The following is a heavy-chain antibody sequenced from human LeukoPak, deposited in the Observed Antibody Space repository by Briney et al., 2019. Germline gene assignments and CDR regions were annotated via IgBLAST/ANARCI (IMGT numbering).Heavy chain of an antibody. CDR3: ARSGDCSSASCYVSVLFDY. J-gene: IGHJ4*02. CDR1: GGSISSYY. D-gene: IGHD2-2*01. Sequence: SETLSLTCTVSGGSISSYYWSWIRQPPGKGLEWIGYIYYSGSTNYNPSLKSRVTISVDTSKNQFSLKLSSVTAADTAVYYCARSGDCSSASCYVSVLFDYWGQGTLVTVSS. V-gene: IGHV4-59*01. CDR2: IYYSGST.